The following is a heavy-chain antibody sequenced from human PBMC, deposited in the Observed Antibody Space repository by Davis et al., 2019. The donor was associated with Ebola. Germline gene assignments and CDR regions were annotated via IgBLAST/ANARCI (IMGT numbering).Heavy chain of an antibody. CDR3: ARRGGARVYFDY. J-gene: IGHJ4*02. CDR2: MNPNSGNT. CDR1: GYTFTSYD. Sequence: ASVKVSCKASGYTFTSYDINWVRQATGQGLEWMGWMNPNSGNTGYAQKFQGRVTMTRDTSISTAYMELSRLRSDDTAVYYCARRGGARVYFDYWGQGTLVTVSS. V-gene: IGHV1-8*02. D-gene: IGHD1-26*01.